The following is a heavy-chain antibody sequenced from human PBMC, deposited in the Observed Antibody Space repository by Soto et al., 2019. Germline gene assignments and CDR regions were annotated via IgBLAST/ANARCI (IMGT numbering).Heavy chain of an antibody. J-gene: IGHJ4*02. CDR3: AKDGGDNWNIPADY. CDR2: ISYDGSNK. Sequence: QVQLVESGGGVVQPGRSLRLSCAASGFTFSSYGMHWVRQAPGKGLEWVAVISYDGSNKYYADSVKGRFTISRDNSKNTLYLQMNSLRSEDTAVYYCAKDGGDNWNIPADYWGQGTLVTVSS. V-gene: IGHV3-30*18. CDR1: GFTFSSYG. D-gene: IGHD1-20*01.